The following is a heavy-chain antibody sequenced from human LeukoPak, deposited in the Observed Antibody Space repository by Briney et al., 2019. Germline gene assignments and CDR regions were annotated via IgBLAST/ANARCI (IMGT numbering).Heavy chain of an antibody. Sequence: GGSLRLSCAASGFTFSSYAMSWVRQAPGKGLEWVSSISSSSSYIYYADSVKGRFTISRDNAKNSLYLQMNSLRAEDTAVYYCARVPAPSRFLEWLWHFDYWGQGTLVTVSS. CDR1: GFTFSSYA. J-gene: IGHJ4*02. CDR2: ISSSSSYI. D-gene: IGHD3-3*01. V-gene: IGHV3-21*01. CDR3: ARVPAPSRFLEWLWHFDY.